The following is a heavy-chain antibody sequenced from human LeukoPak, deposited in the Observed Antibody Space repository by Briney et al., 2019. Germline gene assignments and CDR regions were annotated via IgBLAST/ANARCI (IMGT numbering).Heavy chain of an antibody. D-gene: IGHD5-12*01. CDR1: GFTFSSYA. J-gene: IGHJ4*02. CDR3: AKDVDIVATIIGQGFDY. Sequence: GGSLRLSCAASGFTFSSYAMSWVRQAPGKGLEWVSAISGSGGSTYYADSVKGRFTISRDNSKNTLYLQMNSLRAEDTAVYYCAKDVDIVATIIGQGFDYWGQGTLVTVSS. CDR2: ISGSGGST. V-gene: IGHV3-23*01.